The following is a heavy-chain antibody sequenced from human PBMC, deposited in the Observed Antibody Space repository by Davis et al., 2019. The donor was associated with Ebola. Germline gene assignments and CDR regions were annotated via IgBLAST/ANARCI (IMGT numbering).Heavy chain of an antibody. CDR3: AKFLTAYSNFQLGYGMDV. Sequence: LSLTCAASGFTFSSYGMHWVRQAPGKGLEWVAVISYDGSNKYYADSVKGRFTISRDNSKNTLYLQMNSLRAEDTAVYYCAKFLTAYSNFQLGYGMDVWGQGTTVTVSS. CDR2: ISYDGSNK. V-gene: IGHV3-30*18. CDR1: GFTFSSYG. D-gene: IGHD4-11*01. J-gene: IGHJ6*02.